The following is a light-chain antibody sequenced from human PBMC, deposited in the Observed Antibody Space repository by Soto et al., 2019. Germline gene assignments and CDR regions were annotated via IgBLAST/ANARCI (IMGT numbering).Light chain of an antibody. CDR3: QQYENLPT. V-gene: IGKV1-33*01. Sequence: DIQMSQSPSTLSGSVRDRVTITCQASQNINNYLNWYQQKPGRAPKLLIYDASNLEAGVPSRFRGSGSGTDFTFTISRLQPEDIPTYYCQQYENLPTFGQGTRLEI. J-gene: IGKJ5*01. CDR1: QNINNY. CDR2: DAS.